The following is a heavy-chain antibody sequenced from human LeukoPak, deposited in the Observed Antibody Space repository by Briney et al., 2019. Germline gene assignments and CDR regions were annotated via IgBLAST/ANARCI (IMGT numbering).Heavy chain of an antibody. J-gene: IGHJ4*02. CDR1: DDSITMYY. CDR3: ARDKVVQPFDY. V-gene: IGHV4-59*12. D-gene: IGHD2-15*01. CDR2: VDHTGST. Sequence: PSETLSLTCSVSDDSITMYYWTWIQQPPGKGLEWIGYVDHTGSTNFNPSLNGRVSISRDTSKNQFSLKLSSVTAADTAVYYCARDKVVQPFDYWGQGTLVTVSS.